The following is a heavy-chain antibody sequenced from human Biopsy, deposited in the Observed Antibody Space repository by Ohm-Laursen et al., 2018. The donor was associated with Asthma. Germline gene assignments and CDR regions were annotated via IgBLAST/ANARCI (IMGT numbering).Heavy chain of an antibody. CDR2: VYHSRET. V-gene: IGHV4-39*01. CDR1: GAPITSPNYC. Sequence: SETLSLTCTVSGAPITSPNYCAWIRQAPGERLEWVASVYHSRETFYNPSFRCPISMAGDTSRIQFSLRLHSVTAADTAVYYCARHWSGNGWLDVYNYFDPWGPGTLVTVSS. J-gene: IGHJ5*02. D-gene: IGHD5-24*01. CDR3: ARHWSGNGWLDVYNYFDP.